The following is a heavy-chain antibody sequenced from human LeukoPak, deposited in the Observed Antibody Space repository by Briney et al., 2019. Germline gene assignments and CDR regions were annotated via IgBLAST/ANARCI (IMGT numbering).Heavy chain of an antibody. V-gene: IGHV3-30*18. CDR1: GFTFSNNG. D-gene: IGHD1-26*01. Sequence: PGGSLRLSCVASGFTFSNNGMHWVRQAPGKGLEWVALTSYDETHKTYAASVKGRFTISRDNSKNTLYQQMNGLRPEDTAVYYCAKDWVGASVKRFDHWGQGTLVTVSS. CDR3: AKDWVGASVKRFDH. J-gene: IGHJ5*02. CDR2: TSYDETHK.